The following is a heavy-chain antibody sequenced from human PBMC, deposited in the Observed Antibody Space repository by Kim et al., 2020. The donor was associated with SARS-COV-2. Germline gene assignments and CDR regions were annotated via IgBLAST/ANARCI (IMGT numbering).Heavy chain of an antibody. J-gene: IGHJ6*02. CDR3: ARGRGLSGGMDV. V-gene: IGHV3-33*01. D-gene: IGHD3-10*01. Sequence: KYYADSLTGAFPIARDNSKHTLYLQMNGLRAEDTAVYYCARGRGLSGGMDVWGQGTTVTVSS. CDR2: K.